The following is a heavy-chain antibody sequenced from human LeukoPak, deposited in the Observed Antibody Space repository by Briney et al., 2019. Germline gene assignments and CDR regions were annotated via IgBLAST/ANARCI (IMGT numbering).Heavy chain of an antibody. CDR2: INPNSGGT. V-gene: IGHV1-2*02. CDR3: ARRYGSGSYYNFDY. D-gene: IGHD3-10*01. J-gene: IGHJ4*02. CDR1: GYTFTGYY. Sequence: GASVKVSCKASGYTFTGYYMHWVRQAPGQGLEWVGWINPNSGGTNYAQKFQGRVTMTRDTSISTAYMELSRLRSDDTAVYYCARRYGSGSYYNFDYWGQGTLVTVSS.